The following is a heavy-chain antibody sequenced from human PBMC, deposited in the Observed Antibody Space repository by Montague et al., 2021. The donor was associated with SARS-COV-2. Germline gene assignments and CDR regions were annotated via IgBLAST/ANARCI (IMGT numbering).Heavy chain of an antibody. Sequence: SETLSLTCAVHGTSFSGYYWNWIRQPPGKGLEWIGETNHGGSTKYSPSLKSRLTISADTSKNQFPLKLTSVAAADTAVYYCARLGDGVVPSPILGVGPYYSYYYMDVWGKGTTVTVSS. CDR1: GTSFSGYY. CDR2: TNHGGST. D-gene: IGHD3-10*01. J-gene: IGHJ6*03. V-gene: IGHV4-34*01. CDR3: ARLGDGVVPSPILGVGPYYSYYYMDV.